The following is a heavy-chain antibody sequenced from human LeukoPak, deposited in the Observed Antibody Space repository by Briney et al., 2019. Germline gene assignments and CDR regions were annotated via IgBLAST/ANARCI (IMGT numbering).Heavy chain of an antibody. CDR3: ARPRLVDYDDSGGYYVDS. J-gene: IGHJ4*02. D-gene: IGHD3-22*01. V-gene: IGHV7-4-1*02. Sequence: ASVKVSCKASGYTFTSYAMNWVRQAPGQGLEWMGWINTNTGNPTYAQGFTGRFVLSLDTSVSTAYLQISSLKAEDTAVYYCARPRLVDYDDSGGYYVDSWGQGTVVTVSS. CDR1: GYTFTSYA. CDR2: INTNTGNP.